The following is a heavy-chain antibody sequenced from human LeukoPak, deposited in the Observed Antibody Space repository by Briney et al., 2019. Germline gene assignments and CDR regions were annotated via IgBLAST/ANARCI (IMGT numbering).Heavy chain of an antibody. D-gene: IGHD1-7*01. Sequence: ASVKVSCKASGGTFSSYAISRVRQAPGQGLEWMGRIIPILGIANYAQKFQGRVTITADKSTSTAYMELSSLRSEDTAVYHCAIPTEAGTTFDYWGQGTLVTVSS. CDR1: GGTFSSYA. V-gene: IGHV1-69*04. CDR2: IIPILGIA. CDR3: AIPTEAGTTFDY. J-gene: IGHJ4*02.